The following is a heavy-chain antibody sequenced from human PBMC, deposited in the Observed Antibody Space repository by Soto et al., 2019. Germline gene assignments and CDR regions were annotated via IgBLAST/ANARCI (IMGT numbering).Heavy chain of an antibody. D-gene: IGHD3-10*01. J-gene: IGHJ5*02. CDR2: IYFRGNT. V-gene: IGHV4-39*07. Sequence: SETLSLTCTVSGASVITSTYYWGWIRQSPGKGLEWIGSIYFRGNTYYNPSLKSRVTVSVDKSKNQFSLKLSSVTAADTAVYYCARDYTVRGVMRWFDPWGQGTLVTVSS. CDR3: ARDYTVRGVMRWFDP. CDR1: GASVITSTYY.